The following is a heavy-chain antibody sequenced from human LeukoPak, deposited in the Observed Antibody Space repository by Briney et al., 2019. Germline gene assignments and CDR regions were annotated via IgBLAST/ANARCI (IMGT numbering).Heavy chain of an antibody. V-gene: IGHV3-23*01. CDR1: GFTFSSIA. CDR2: ITGSGGTT. D-gene: IGHD4-11*01. J-gene: IGHJ4*02. CDR3: AKTYSNYFDY. Sequence: GGSLRLSSAASGFTFSSIAMSSVRQAPGKGLEWVSAITGSGGTTYYTDSVKGRFTISRDNSKNTLYLQMNSLRAEDTALYYCAKTYSNYFDYWGQGTLVTVSS.